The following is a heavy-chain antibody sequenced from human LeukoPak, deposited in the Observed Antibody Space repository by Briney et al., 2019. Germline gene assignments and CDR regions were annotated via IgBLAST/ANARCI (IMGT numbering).Heavy chain of an antibody. V-gene: IGHV3-11*01. CDR1: GFTFSDYY. Sequence: GGSLRLSCAASGFTFSDYYMSWIRQAPGKGLEWVSYISSSGSTIYYADSVKGRFTISRDNAKNSLYLQMNSLRAEDTAVYYCARLGGDVFWSGYPEYYYYYGMDVWGQGTTVTVSS. CDR3: ARLGGDVFWSGYPEYYYYYGMDV. J-gene: IGHJ6*02. CDR2: ISSSGSTI. D-gene: IGHD3-3*01.